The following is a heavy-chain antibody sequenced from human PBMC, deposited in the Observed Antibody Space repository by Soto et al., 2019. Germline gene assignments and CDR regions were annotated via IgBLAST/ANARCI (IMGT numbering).Heavy chain of an antibody. Sequence: GGSLRLSCAASGFTFSSYAMSWVRQAPGKGLEWVSAISGSGGSTYYADSVKGRFTISRDNSKNTLYLQMNSLRAEDTAVYYCAKAPYSSSANWLDPWGQGTLVTVSS. V-gene: IGHV3-23*01. CDR3: AKAPYSSSANWLDP. J-gene: IGHJ5*02. CDR1: GFTFSSYA. CDR2: ISGSGGST. D-gene: IGHD6-6*01.